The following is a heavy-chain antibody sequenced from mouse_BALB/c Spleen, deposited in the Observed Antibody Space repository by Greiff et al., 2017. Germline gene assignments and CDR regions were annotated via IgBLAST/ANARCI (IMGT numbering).Heavy chain of an antibody. CDR2: ISDGGSYT. V-gene: IGHV5-4*02. D-gene: IGHD1-1*01. CDR1: GFTFSDYY. Sequence: EVKVEESGGGLVKPGGSLKLSCAASGFTFSDYYMYWVRQTPEKRLEWVATISDGGSYTYYPDSVKGRFTISRDNAKNNLYLQMSSLKSEDTAMYYCARQIYYYGSSYVGFAYWGQGTLVTVSA. CDR3: ARQIYYYGSSYVGFAY. J-gene: IGHJ3*01.